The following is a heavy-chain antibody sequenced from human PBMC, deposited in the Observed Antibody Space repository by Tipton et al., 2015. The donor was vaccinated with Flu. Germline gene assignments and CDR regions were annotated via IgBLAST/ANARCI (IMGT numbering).Heavy chain of an antibody. V-gene: IGHV4-39*01. J-gene: IGHJ4*02. CDR2: IYSVGST. CDR3: ARLSFYDVDLKNFYFDY. CDR1: GASISSSNYY. D-gene: IGHD3-10*02. Sequence: TLSLTCTVSGASISSSNYYWGWIRQPPGKGLEWIGSIYSVGSTYYNPSLKSRVTMSEDTSKNQMSLKLSSVTAADTAIFYCARLSFYDVDLKNFYFDYWGQGTLVTVSS.